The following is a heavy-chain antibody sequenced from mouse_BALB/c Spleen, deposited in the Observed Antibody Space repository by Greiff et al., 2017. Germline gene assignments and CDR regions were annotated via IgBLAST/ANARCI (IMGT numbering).Heavy chain of an antibody. D-gene: IGHD4-1*01. V-gene: IGHV1-7*01. CDR2: INPSTGYT. Sequence: VRLQQSGAELAKPGASVKMSCKASGYTFTSYWMHWVKQRPGQGLEWIGYINPSTGYTEYNQKFKDKATLTADKSSSTAYMQLSSLTSEDSAVYYCAKLGRGDYWGQGTTLTVSS. CDR1: GYTFTSYW. J-gene: IGHJ2*01. CDR3: AKLGRGDY.